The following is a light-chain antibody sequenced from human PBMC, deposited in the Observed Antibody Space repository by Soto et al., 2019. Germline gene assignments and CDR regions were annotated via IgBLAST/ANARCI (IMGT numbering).Light chain of an antibody. Sequence: EIVMTQSPATLSVSPGERAALSCRASQSVSSNLAWYQQKPGQAPRLLIYDASNRATGIPARFSGSGSGTDFTLTISSLEPEDFAVYYCQQYGSSPQTFGQGTKVDI. CDR2: DAS. J-gene: IGKJ1*01. V-gene: IGKV3-11*01. CDR3: QQYGSSPQT. CDR1: QSVSSN.